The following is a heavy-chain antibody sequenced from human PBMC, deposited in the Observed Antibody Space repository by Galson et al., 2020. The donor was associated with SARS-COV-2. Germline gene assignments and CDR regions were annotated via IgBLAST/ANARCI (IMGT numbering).Heavy chain of an antibody. V-gene: IGHV4-31*03. Sequence: ASETLSLTCTVSGGSISSGGYYWSWIRQHPGKGLEWIGYIYYSGSTYYNPSRKSRVTISVDTSKNQFSLKLSSVTAADTAVYYCARDSALYYYDSSGTFGAFDIWGQGTMVTVSS. CDR3: ARDSALYYYDSSGTFGAFDI. J-gene: IGHJ3*02. D-gene: IGHD3-22*01. CDR2: IYYSGST. CDR1: GGSISSGGYY.